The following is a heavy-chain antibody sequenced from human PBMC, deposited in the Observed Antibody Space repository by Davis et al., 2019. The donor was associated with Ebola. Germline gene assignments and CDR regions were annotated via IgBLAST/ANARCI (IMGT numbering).Heavy chain of an antibody. CDR3: ARITGGLRFLEWYYGMDV. V-gene: IGHV1-3*01. Sequence: ASVKVSCKASGRTFTTFAIHWVRQAPGQTLEWMGRINAANDNAKYSQNFQGRVTMTTDTSTSTAYMELRSLRSDDTAVYYCARITGGLRFLEWYYGMDVWGQGTTVTVSS. CDR2: INAANDNA. J-gene: IGHJ6*02. D-gene: IGHD3-3*01. CDR1: GRTFTTFA.